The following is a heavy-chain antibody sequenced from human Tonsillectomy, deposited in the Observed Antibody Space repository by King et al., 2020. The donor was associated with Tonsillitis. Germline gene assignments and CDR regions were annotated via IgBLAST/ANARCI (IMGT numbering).Heavy chain of an antibody. D-gene: IGHD4-23*01. J-gene: IGHJ4*02. CDR2: ISHSSSYI. V-gene: IGHV3-21*01. CDR3: ARDSSGNSGFDY. CDR1: GFTFSSYS. Sequence: VQLVESGGGLVKPGGSLRLSCAASGFTFSSYSMNWVRQAPGKGLEWVSSISHSSSYIYYADSVKGRFTISRDNAKNSLHLQMNSLRAEDTAVYYCARDSSGNSGFDYWGQGTLVTVSS.